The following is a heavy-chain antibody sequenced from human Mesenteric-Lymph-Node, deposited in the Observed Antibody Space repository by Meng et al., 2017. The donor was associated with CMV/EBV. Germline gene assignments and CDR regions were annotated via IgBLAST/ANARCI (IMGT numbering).Heavy chain of an antibody. Sequence: KVSCKGSGYTFSTFWIGWVRQTPGKGLEWMGVIYPGDSDTRYSPSFQGQVTISADKSISTAYLQWNSLKASDTAMYYCARLAGGTSWRLSQGDYWGQGSLVTVSS. V-gene: IGHV5-51*01. CDR1: GYTFSTFW. J-gene: IGHJ4*02. CDR3: ARLAGGTSWRLSQGDY. CDR2: IYPGDSDT. D-gene: IGHD1-26*01.